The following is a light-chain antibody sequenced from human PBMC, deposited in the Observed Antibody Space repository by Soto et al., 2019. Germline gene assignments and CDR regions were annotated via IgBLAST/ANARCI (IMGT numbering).Light chain of an antibody. Sequence: EIVMTQSPATLSVSPGERATLSCRASQSVSSNLAWYQQKPGQAPRLLIYGASTRTTGVPARFSGGGCGTEFPLTISSLHSEDFAVYYCQQYNNWPLGTFGQGPKLELK. V-gene: IGKV3-15*01. CDR3: QQYNNWPLGT. CDR1: QSVSSN. J-gene: IGKJ2*02. CDR2: GAS.